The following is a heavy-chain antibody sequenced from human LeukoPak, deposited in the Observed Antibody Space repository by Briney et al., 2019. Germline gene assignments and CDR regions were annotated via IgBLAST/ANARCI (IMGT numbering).Heavy chain of an antibody. V-gene: IGHV1-2*06. CDR3: ARSIAAAGNFGDY. CDR1: GYTFTGYY. Sequence: ASVKVSCKASGYTFTGYYMHWVRQAPGQGLELMGRINPNSGGTNYAQKFQGRVTMTRDTSISTAYMELSMLRSDDTAVYYCARSIAAAGNFGDYWGQGTLVTVSS. J-gene: IGHJ4*02. CDR2: INPNSGGT. D-gene: IGHD6-13*01.